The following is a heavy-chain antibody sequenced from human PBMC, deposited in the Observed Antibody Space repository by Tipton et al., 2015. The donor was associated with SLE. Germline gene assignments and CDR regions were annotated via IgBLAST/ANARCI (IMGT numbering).Heavy chain of an antibody. D-gene: IGHD7-27*01. J-gene: IGHJ4*02. Sequence: TLSLTCIVSRYSISSGYYWGWMRQAPGKELEWIGSFYHSANTYYNPSLTSRVTISADTSKNHFSLSLISVTAADTAVYYCARLTPWGYDYWGPGMLVTVSS. CDR1: RYSISSGYY. CDR3: ARLTPWGYDY. V-gene: IGHV4-38-2*02. CDR2: FYHSANT.